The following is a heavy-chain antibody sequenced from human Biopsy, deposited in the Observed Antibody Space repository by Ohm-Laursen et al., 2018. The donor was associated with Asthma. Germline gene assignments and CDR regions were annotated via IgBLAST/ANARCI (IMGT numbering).Heavy chain of an antibody. CDR3: ARCQVGYSSGWSLLLKKIYYSGMDV. V-gene: IGHV1-69*01. J-gene: IGHJ6*02. CDR2: IMTVFGTT. Sequence: SSVKVSCKTSGDTFRTSAFSWVRQAPGQGLEWLGGIMTVFGTTNYAQKFQGRVTITADESTSTAYMEVTSLRPEDTAIYYCARCQVGYSSGWSLLLKKIYYSGMDVWGQGTAVTVSS. D-gene: IGHD6-19*01. CDR1: GDTFRTSA.